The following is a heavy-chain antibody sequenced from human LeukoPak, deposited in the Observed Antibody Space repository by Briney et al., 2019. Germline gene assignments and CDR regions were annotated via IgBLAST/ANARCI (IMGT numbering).Heavy chain of an antibody. D-gene: IGHD4-17*01. J-gene: IGHJ4*02. CDR3: ARADNYGDYVGDY. V-gene: IGHV1-69*04. CDR2: IIPILGIA. Sequence: SVKVSCKASGGTFSSYAISWVRQAPGQGLEWMGRIIPILGIANYAQKFQGRVTITADKSTSTAYMELSSLRSEDTAVYHCARADNYGDYVGDYWGQGTLVTVSS. CDR1: GGTFSSYA.